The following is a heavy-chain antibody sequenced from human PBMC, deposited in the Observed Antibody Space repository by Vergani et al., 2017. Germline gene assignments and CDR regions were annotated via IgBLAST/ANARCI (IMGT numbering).Heavy chain of an antibody. J-gene: IGHJ3*01. D-gene: IGHD2-21*01. CDR2: IYTSGAT. Sequence: QVQLQQWGAGLLKPSETLSLTCAVYGGSFSGYYWSWIRQPPGKGLEWIGRIYTSGATNYNPSLRSRAIMSVDASKKQFSLKLTSVTAADTAVYYCARDGGEYDKDALDVWGQGTKVTVTS. CDR3: ARDGGEYDKDALDV. V-gene: IGHV4-59*10. CDR1: GGSFSGYY.